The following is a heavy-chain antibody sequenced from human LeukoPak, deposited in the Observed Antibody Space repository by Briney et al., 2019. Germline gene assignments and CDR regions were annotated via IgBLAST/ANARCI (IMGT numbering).Heavy chain of an antibody. D-gene: IGHD6-19*01. CDR2: IYYSGST. V-gene: IGHV4-39*02. J-gene: IGHJ4*02. Sequence: SETLSLTCTVSGGSISSSSYYWGWIRQPPGKGLEWIGSIYYSGSTYYNPSLKSRVTISVDTSKNQFSLKLSSVTAADTAVYYCARDPGYSSGWSPHFDYWGQGTLVTVSS. CDR3: ARDPGYSSGWSPHFDY. CDR1: GGSISSSSYY.